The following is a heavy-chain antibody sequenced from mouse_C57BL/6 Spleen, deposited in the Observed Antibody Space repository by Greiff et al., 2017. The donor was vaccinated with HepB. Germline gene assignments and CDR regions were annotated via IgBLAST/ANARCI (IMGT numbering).Heavy chain of an antibody. CDR1: GYTFTSSW. V-gene: IGHV1-61*01. D-gene: IGHD1-1*01. Sequence: QVQLKQPGAELVRPGSSVKLSCKASGYTFTSSWMDLVKQRPGQGLEWIGNLYPSDSETHYNQKFKDKATLTVDKSSSTAYMQLSSLTSEDSAVYYCARGTVVATVDYWGQGTTLTVSS. J-gene: IGHJ2*01. CDR2: LYPSDSET. CDR3: ARGTVVATVDY.